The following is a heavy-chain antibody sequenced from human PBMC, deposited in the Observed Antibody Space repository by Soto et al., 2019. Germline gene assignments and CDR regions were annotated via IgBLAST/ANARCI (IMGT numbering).Heavy chain of an antibody. CDR1: GFTFSSYA. V-gene: IGHV3-23*01. D-gene: IGHD3-10*01. J-gene: IGHJ4*02. CDR3: AKDKGLLWFGESTMGIFEY. Sequence: GGSLRLSCAASGFTFSSYAMSWVRQAPGKGLEWVSAISGSGGSTYYADSVKGRFTISRDNSKNTLYLQMNSLRAEDTAVYYCAKDKGLLWFGESTMGIFEYWGQGTLVTVSS. CDR2: ISGSGGST.